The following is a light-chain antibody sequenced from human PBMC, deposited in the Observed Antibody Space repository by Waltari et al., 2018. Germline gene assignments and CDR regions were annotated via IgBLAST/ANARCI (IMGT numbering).Light chain of an antibody. CDR3: QQVNSFPRT. CDR1: QGISSR. CDR2: DAS. V-gene: IGKV1-12*01. Sequence: DIQMTQSPSSVSASVGDRVTLTCRASQGISSRLAWYQQKPGKAPKLLIYDASSLHSGVPSRFSGSGSRTDFTLTIRSLQPEDFATYYCQQVNSFPRTFGQGTKVEVK. J-gene: IGKJ1*01.